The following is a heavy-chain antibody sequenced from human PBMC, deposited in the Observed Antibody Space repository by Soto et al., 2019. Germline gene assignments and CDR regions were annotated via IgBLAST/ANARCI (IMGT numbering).Heavy chain of an antibody. J-gene: IGHJ4*02. CDR2: IIHIFGTA. V-gene: IGHV1-69*01. D-gene: IGHD1-26*01. CDR3: ARERGVGATYFDY. CDR1: GGTFSSYA. Sequence: QVQLVQSGAEVKKPGSSVKVSCKASGGTFSSYAISWVRQAPGQGLEWMGGIIHIFGTANYAQKFPGRVTITADESTSTADMELSSLRSEDTAVYYCARERGVGATYFDYWGKGTLVPVSS.